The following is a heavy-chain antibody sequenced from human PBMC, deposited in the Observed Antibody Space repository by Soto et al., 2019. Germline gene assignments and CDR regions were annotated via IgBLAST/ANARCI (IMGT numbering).Heavy chain of an antibody. J-gene: IGHJ4*02. CDR2: ISNDGNDK. CDR1: GFTFSSYG. D-gene: IGHD3-10*01. V-gene: IGHV3-30*18. Sequence: PGGSLSLSCAASGFTFSSYGMHWVRQAPGKGLERVAVISNDGNDKYHADSVKGRFTISRDNSKNTLYLQMNSLRAEDTAVYYCAKDSGRGSADYYFDYWGQGTLVTVSS. CDR3: AKDSGRGSADYYFDY.